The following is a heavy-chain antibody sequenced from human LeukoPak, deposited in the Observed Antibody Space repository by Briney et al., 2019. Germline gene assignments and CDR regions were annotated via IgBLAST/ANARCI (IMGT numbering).Heavy chain of an antibody. V-gene: IGHV3-7*01. CDR1: GLTFDDYW. CDR3: ARDRVAVHAFDV. Sequence: GGSLRLSCGASGLTFDDYWMSWVRQAPGQGLEWVANIKQDGSEKYYVDSVKGRFTISRDNAKDSLFLQMNSLRAEDTAVYYCARDRVAVHAFDVWGQGTMVTVSS. D-gene: IGHD3-22*01. J-gene: IGHJ3*01. CDR2: IKQDGSEK.